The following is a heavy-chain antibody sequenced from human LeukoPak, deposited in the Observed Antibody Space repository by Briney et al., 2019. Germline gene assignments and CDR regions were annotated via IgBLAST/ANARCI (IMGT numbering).Heavy chain of an antibody. CDR1: GFTYSSYS. Sequence: GGSLRLSCADSGFTYSSYSMKWVRQAPGKELEWVSYISSSSSTIYYADSVKGRFTISRDNAKNSLYLQMNSLRAEGTAVYYCARDGRFDYWGQGTLVTVSS. CDR3: ARDGRFDY. CDR2: ISSSSSTI. J-gene: IGHJ4*02. V-gene: IGHV3-48*01.